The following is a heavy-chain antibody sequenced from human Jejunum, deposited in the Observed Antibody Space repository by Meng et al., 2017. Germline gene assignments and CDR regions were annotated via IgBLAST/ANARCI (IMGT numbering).Heavy chain of an antibody. Sequence: GGSLRLSCVASGLPLSAYGMYWVRRAPGKGLEWVAYISDGGDSVYYADSVKGRFTVSRDNAKESLYLQMNTLRADDTAVYYCGADYWGQGTLVTVSS. CDR2: ISDGGDSV. CDR3: GADY. V-gene: IGHV3-21*01. CDR1: GLPLSAYG. J-gene: IGHJ4*02.